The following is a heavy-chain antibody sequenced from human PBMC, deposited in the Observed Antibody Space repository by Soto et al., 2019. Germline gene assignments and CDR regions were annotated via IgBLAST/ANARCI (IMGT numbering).Heavy chain of an antibody. CDR3: ARDLDYYDSSGYSLVDH. V-gene: IGHV3-21*01. D-gene: IGHD3-22*01. CDR2: ISSSSSYI. Sequence: PGGSVRLSVAAAGCAVSSYSRNWVRQAPGKGLEWVSSISSSSSYIYYADSVKGRFTISRDNAKNSLYLQMNSLRAEDTAVYYCARDLDYYDSSGYSLVDHWGQGTLVTVSS. J-gene: IGHJ4*02. CDR1: GCAVSSYS.